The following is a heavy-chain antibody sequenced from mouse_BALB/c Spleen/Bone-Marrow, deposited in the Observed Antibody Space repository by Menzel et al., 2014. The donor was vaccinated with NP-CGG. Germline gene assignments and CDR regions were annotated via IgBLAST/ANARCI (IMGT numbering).Heavy chain of an antibody. J-gene: IGHJ3*01. CDR1: GYTFSSYW. CDR3: ARWGSFAY. CDR2: ILPGSGST. D-gene: IGHD1-1*01. Sequence: QVQLQQSGAELMKPGASVKISCKATGYTFSSYWIEWVKQRPGHGLEWIGEILPGSGSTNYNEKFKGKATFTADTSSNTAYMQLSSQTSEDSAVYYCARWGSFAYWGQGTLVTVSA. V-gene: IGHV1-9*01.